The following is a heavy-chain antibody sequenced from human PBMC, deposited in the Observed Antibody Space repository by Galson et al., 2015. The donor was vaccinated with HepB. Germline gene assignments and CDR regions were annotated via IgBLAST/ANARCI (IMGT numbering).Heavy chain of an antibody. J-gene: IGHJ6*03. CDR1: GYTFTSCW. D-gene: IGHD2-15*01. CDR3: ARLGPNCSGSSCPSYYYYYMDV. V-gene: IGHV5-51*03. CDR2: IYPGDSNT. Sequence: QSGAEVKKPGESLKISCKGSGYTFTSCWIGWVRQMPGKGLEWVGIIYPGDSNTRYSPSFQGQVTISADKSITTAYLQLSSLKASDTAMYYCARLGPNCSGSSCPSYYYYYMDVWGKGTTVTVS.